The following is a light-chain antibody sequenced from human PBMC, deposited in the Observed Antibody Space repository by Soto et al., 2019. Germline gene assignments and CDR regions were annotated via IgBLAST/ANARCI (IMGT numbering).Light chain of an antibody. CDR2: DAS. CDR3: RQYTSYSWT. J-gene: IGKJ1*01. V-gene: IGKV1-5*01. Sequence: DVQMTQSPSTLSASIGERITISCRANQSISNFLAWYQQKPGKAPKLLIYDASTLESGVPSRFRGSGSGTEFTLTISSLQPDDFPTYFCRQYTSYSWTFGRGTKVDIK. CDR1: QSISNF.